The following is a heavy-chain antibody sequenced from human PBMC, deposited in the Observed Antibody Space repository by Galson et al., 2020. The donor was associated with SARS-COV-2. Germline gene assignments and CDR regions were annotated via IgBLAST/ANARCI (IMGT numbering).Heavy chain of an antibody. CDR2: IQFNGNDK. J-gene: IGHJ4*02. CDR3: AKDRVRRGATRLDH. V-gene: IGHV3-30*02. D-gene: IGHD2-15*01. CDR1: GLSFSVYG. Sequence: GGSLRLSCTTSGLSFSVYGFHWVRQPPGEGLEWVSFIQFNGNDKDYSDSVKGRFTISRDDSSNTVYLQMKDLRPDDTAVYYCAKDRVRRGATRLDHWGQGTLVTVSS.